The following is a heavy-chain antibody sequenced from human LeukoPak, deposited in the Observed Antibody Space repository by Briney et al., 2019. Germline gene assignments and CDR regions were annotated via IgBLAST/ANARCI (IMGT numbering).Heavy chain of an antibody. V-gene: IGHV3-30*18. J-gene: IGHJ3*02. CDR1: GFTFSSYG. CDR2: ISYDGSNK. CDR3: AKDSGIAVAGTLRAFDI. Sequence: GGSLRLSCAASGFTFSSYGMHWVRQAPGKVLEWVAVISYDGSNKYFADSVKGRFTISRDNSKNTLYLQMNSLRAEDTAVYYCAKDSGIAVAGTLRAFDIWGQGTMVTVSS. D-gene: IGHD6-19*01.